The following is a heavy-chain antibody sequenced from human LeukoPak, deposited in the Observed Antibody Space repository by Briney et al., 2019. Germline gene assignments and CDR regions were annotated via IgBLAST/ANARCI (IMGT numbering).Heavy chain of an antibody. Sequence: QPGRSLRLSSAASGFTFSSYAMHWVRQAPGKGLEWVAVISYDGSNKYYADSVKGRFTISRDNSKNTLYLQMNSLRAEETAVYYCARDTDYYDSSYYFDYWGQGTLVTVSS. J-gene: IGHJ4*02. D-gene: IGHD3-22*01. CDR1: GFTFSSYA. V-gene: IGHV3-30-3*01. CDR3: ARDTDYYDSSYYFDY. CDR2: ISYDGSNK.